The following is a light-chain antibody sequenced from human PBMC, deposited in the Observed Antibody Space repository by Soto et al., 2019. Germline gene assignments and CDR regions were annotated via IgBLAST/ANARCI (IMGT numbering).Light chain of an antibody. J-gene: IGKJ3*01. CDR2: GAS. V-gene: IGKV3-20*01. Sequence: EIVLTQSPGTLSLSPGERATLSCRASQSVSSNNLAWYQQRPGQAPRVVIYGASTRATGIPERFSGSGSGTDFTLTISRLEPADFAVYYCQQYGRSPFTFGPGNKVDIK. CDR3: QQYGRSPFT. CDR1: QSVSSNN.